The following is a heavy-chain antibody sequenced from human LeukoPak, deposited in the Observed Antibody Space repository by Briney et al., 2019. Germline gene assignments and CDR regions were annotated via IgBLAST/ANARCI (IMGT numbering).Heavy chain of an antibody. CDR1: GFTFSSYA. J-gene: IGHJ6*02. D-gene: IGHD2-8*01. V-gene: IGHV3-23*01. CDR3: ARGYCTNGVCSLYYGMDV. Sequence: GGSLRLSCAASGFTFSSYAMSWVRQAPGKGLEWVSAISGSGGSTYYADSVKGRFTISRDNSKNTLYLQMNSLRAEDTAVYYCARGYCTNGVCSLYYGMDVWGQGTTVTVSS. CDR2: ISGSGGST.